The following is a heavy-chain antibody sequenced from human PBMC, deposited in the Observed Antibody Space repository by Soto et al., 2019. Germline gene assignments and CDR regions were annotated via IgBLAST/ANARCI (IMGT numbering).Heavy chain of an antibody. Sequence: PGGSLRLSCAASGFTFRNAWMTWIRQAPGKGPEWVGRIKSNPDGGTTDYAAPVKGRISISRDDSKNTLYLQMISLKTEDSAVYYCTTARGLGGIDDNWGQGALVTVSS. V-gene: IGHV3-15*05. CDR1: GFTFRNAW. D-gene: IGHD3-3*01. J-gene: IGHJ4*02. CDR2: IKSNPDGGTT. CDR3: TTARGLGGIDDN.